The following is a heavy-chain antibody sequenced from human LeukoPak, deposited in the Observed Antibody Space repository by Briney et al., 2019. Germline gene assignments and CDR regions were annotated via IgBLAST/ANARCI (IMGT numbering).Heavy chain of an antibody. D-gene: IGHD6-19*01. CDR2: FDPEDGET. CDR3: ATDGWAVAGNTEYYFDY. CDR1: GYTLTELS. V-gene: IGHV1-24*01. J-gene: IGHJ4*02. Sequence: ASVKVSCKVSGYTLTELSMHWVRQAPGKGLEWMGGFDPEDGETIYAQKLQGRVTMTEDTSTDTAYMELSSLRSEDTAVYYCATDGWAVAGNTEYYFDYWGQGTLVTVSS.